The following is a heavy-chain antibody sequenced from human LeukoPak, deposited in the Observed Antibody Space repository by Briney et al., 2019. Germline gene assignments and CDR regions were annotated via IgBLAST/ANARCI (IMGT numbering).Heavy chain of an antibody. CDR1: GGSFSGYY. CDR2: INHSGCT. V-gene: IGHV4-34*01. J-gene: IGHJ6*03. CDR3: ARVYYYYMDV. Sequence: KPSETLSLTCAVYGGSFSGYYWSWIRQPPGKGLEWIGEINHSGCTNYNPSLKSRVTISVDTSKNQFSLKLSSVTAADTAVYYCARVYYYYMDVWGKGTTVTVSS.